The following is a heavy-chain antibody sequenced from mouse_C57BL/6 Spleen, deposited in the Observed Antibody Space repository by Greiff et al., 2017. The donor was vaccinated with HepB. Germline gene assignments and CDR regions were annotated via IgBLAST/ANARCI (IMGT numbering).Heavy chain of an antibody. J-gene: IGHJ3*01. V-gene: IGHV1-53*01. CDR1: GYTFTSYW. CDR3: AKDYGSSLRGFAY. Sequence: QVHVKQSGTELVKPGASVKLSCKASGYTFTSYWMHWVKQRPGQGLEWIGNINPSNGGTNYNEKFKSKATLTVDKSSSTAYMQLSSLTSEDSAVYYCAKDYGSSLRGFAYWGQGTLVTVSA. D-gene: IGHD1-1*01. CDR2: INPSNGGT.